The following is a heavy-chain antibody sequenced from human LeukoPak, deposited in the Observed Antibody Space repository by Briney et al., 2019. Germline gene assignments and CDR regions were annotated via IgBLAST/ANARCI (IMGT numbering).Heavy chain of an antibody. D-gene: IGHD6-19*01. Sequence: PGGSLRLSCAASGFTFSSYSMNWVRQAPWKGLEWVSSISSTSSYTFYTDSVKGRFTISRDNAKNSLYLQMNSLRAEDTAVYYCARGESSGWYGDFDYWGQGTLVTVSS. J-gene: IGHJ4*02. CDR3: ARGESSGWYGDFDY. CDR2: ISSTSSYT. CDR1: GFTFSSYS. V-gene: IGHV3-21*01.